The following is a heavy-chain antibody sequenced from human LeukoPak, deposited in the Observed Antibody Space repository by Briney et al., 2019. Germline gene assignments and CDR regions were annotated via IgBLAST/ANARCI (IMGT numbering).Heavy chain of an antibody. Sequence: GGSLRLSCAASGFTFSSYWMSWVRQAPGKGLEWVANIKQDGSEKYYVDSVKGRFTIYRDNAKNTLYLQMNSLRAEDTAVYYCARRYCSGGSCYSYFDYWGQGTLVTVSS. CDR2: IKQDGSEK. V-gene: IGHV3-7*01. J-gene: IGHJ4*02. D-gene: IGHD2-15*01. CDR3: ARRYCSGGSCYSYFDY. CDR1: GFTFSSYW.